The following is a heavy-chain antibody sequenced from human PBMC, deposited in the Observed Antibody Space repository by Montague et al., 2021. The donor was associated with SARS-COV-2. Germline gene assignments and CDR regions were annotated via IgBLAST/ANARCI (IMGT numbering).Heavy chain of an antibody. CDR3: ARDTRITMLVVVNRYGMDV. CDR1: GGAISSSSYY. D-gene: IGHD3-22*01. V-gene: IGHV4-39*07. J-gene: IGHJ6*02. Sequence: SETLSLTCIVSGGAISSSSYYWGWIRQPPGKGLEWIGSIYYSGSTYYNPSLKSRVTISVDTSKNQFSLKLSSVTAADTAVYYCARDTRITMLVVVNRYGMDVWGQGTTGTVSS. CDR2: IYYSGST.